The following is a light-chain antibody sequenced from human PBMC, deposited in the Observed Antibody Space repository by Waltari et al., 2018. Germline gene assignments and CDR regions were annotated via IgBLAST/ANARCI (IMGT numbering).Light chain of an antibody. CDR1: RPNLASNI. CDR3: AAWDDSLNGYV. CDR2: SNN. Sequence: QSVLTQPPSASGTPGQRVSISCSGSRPNLASNIVTWYQQVPGTAPKLLSYSNNERPSGVPDRFSGSKSGTSASLAISGLQSEDEADYYCAAWDDSLNGYVFGTATKVTVL. J-gene: IGLJ1*01. V-gene: IGLV1-44*01.